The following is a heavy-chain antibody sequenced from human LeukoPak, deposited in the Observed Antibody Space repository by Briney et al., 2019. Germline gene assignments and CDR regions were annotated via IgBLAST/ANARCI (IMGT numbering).Heavy chain of an antibody. CDR1: GGSISSGTYY. CDR3: ARVNLWFGEYDY. J-gene: IGHJ4*02. CDR2: ISTSGST. Sequence: SQTLSLTCTVSGGSISSGTYYWSWIRQPAGKGLEWIGRISTSGSTNYNPSLKSRVTISVDTSKNQFSLKLSSVTAADTAVYYCARVNLWFGEYDYWGQGRLVTVSS. V-gene: IGHV4-61*02. D-gene: IGHD3-10*01.